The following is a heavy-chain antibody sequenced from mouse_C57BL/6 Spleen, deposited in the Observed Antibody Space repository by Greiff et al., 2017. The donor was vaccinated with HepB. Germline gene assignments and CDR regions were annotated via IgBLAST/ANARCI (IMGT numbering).Heavy chain of an antibody. D-gene: IGHD1-1*02. CDR1: GYSITSGYY. CDR3: AREGWGGLDY. Sequence: DVQLQESGPGLVKPSQSLSLTCSVTGYSITSGYYWNWIRQFPGNKLEWMGYISYDGSNNYNPSLKNRISITRDTSKNQFFLKLNSVTTEDTATYYCAREGWGGLDYWGQGTTLTVSS. J-gene: IGHJ2*01. V-gene: IGHV3-6*01. CDR2: ISYDGSN.